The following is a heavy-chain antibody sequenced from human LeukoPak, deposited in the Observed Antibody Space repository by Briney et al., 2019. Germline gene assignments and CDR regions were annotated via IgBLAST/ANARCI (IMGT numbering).Heavy chain of an antibody. Sequence: GASVKVSCKASGYTFTSYGISWVRQAPGQGLEWMGWISAYNGNTNYAQKLQGRVTMTTDTSTSTAYMELRSLRSDETAVYYCARDFESYYYDSSGYYYFDYWGQGTLVTVSS. CDR2: ISAYNGNT. CDR3: ARDFESYYYDSSGYYYFDY. V-gene: IGHV1-18*01. J-gene: IGHJ4*02. CDR1: GYTFTSYG. D-gene: IGHD3-22*01.